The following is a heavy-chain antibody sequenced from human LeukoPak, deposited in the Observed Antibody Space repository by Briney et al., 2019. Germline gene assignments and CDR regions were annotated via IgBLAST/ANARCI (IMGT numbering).Heavy chain of an antibody. CDR1: GGSISSSSYY. CDR3: ARPFIAAAGNWFDP. D-gene: IGHD6-13*01. CDR2: IYYIGST. J-gene: IGHJ5*02. Sequence: PSETLSLTCTVSGGSISSSSYYWGWIRQPPGKGLEWIGSIYYIGSTYYNPSLKSRVTISVDTSKNLFSLKLSSVTGADTAVYYCARPFIAAAGNWFDPWGQGTLVTVSS. V-gene: IGHV4-39*01.